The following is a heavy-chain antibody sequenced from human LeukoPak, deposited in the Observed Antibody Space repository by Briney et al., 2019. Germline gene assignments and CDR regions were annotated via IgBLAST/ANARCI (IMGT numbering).Heavy chain of an antibody. J-gene: IGHJ4*02. D-gene: IGHD2-8*02. CDR2: INPNSGDT. V-gene: IGHV1-2*02. CDR1: GYTFTGYY. Sequence: ASVTVSCKASGYTFTGYYMHWVRQAPGQGLEWIGWINPNSGDTNYAQKFKGRVAMTRDTSISAAYMELSSLRFDDTAVYYCSRAADVVLVPPSDDWGQGTLVTVSS. CDR3: SRAADVVLVPPSDD.